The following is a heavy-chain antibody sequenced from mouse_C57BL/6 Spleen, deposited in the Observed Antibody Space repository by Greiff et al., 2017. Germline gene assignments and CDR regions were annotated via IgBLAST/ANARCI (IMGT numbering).Heavy chain of an antibody. Sequence: EVQLQQSGPELVKPGASVKMSCKASGYTFTDYNMHWVKQSHGKSLEWIGYINPNNGGTSYNQKFKGKATLTVNKSSSTAYMELRSLTSEDSAVYYCATSYYGSSLYWYFDVWGTGTTVTVSS. CDR3: ATSYYGSSLYWYFDV. V-gene: IGHV1-22*01. CDR2: INPNNGGT. J-gene: IGHJ1*03. CDR1: GYTFTDYN. D-gene: IGHD1-1*01.